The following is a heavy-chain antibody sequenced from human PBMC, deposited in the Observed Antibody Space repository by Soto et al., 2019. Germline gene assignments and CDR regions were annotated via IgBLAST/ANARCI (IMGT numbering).Heavy chain of an antibody. Sequence: ASVKVFCKASGYTFTSYAMHWVRQAPGQRLEWMGWINAGNGNTKYSQKFQGRVTITRDTSASTAYMELSSLRSEDTAVYYCARDMTTSDYGAFDIWGLGTMVTV. V-gene: IGHV1-3*01. J-gene: IGHJ3*02. CDR3: ARDMTTSDYGAFDI. D-gene: IGHD4-17*01. CDR2: INAGNGNT. CDR1: GYTFTSYA.